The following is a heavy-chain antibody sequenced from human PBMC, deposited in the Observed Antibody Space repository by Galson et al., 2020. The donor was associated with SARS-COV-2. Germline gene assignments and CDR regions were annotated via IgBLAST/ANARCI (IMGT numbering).Heavy chain of an antibody. V-gene: IGHV4-34*01. D-gene: IGHD6-13*01. CDR3: ARGKYSSSIDY. J-gene: IGHJ4*02. CDR2: INHSGTT. CDR1: DGSFSGYY. Sequence: SETLSLTCAVYDGSFSGYYWSWIRQPPGKGLEWIGEINHSGTTNYNPSLKTRLTISGDTSKNHFSLNLSSVTAADTAIYYCARGKYSSSIDYWGQGSLVTVSS.